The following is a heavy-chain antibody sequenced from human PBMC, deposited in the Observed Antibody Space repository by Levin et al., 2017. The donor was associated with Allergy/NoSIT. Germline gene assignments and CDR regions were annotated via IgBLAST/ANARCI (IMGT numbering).Heavy chain of an antibody. V-gene: IGHV3-72*01. J-gene: IGHJ2*01. CDR3: VREHMTTVTTYLNWYFDL. D-gene: IGHD4-17*01. Sequence: PGGSLRLSCAASGFTFSDHYMDWVRQAPGKGLEWVGRTRNKANSYTTEYSASVKGRFTISRDDSKNSLYLQMNSLKTEDTAVYYCVREHMTTVTTYLNWYFDLWGRGTLVTVSS. CDR1: GFTFSDHY. CDR2: TRNKANSYTT.